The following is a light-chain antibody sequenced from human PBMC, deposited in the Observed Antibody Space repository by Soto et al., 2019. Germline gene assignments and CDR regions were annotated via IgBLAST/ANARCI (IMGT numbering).Light chain of an antibody. CDR1: QGISSY. V-gene: IGKV1-9*01. Sequence: DIQLTQSPSFLSASVGDRVTITCRASQGISSYLVWYQQKPGQAPKLLIYAASTLQSGIPSRFSGSRSGTDFTLTISSLQPEDFATYYCLQLNSYPRTFGQGTKVEIK. CDR2: AAS. CDR3: LQLNSYPRT. J-gene: IGKJ1*01.